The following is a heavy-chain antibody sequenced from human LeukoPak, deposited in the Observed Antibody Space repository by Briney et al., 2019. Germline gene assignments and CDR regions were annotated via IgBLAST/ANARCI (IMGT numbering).Heavy chain of an antibody. CDR2: ISYDGSNK. J-gene: IGHJ4*02. V-gene: IGHV3-30-3*01. CDR3: ARAKSTKYYFDY. Sequence: GGSLRLSCAASGFTFSSYAMHWVRQAPDKGLEWVAVISYDGSNKYYADSVKGRFTISRDNSKNTLYLQMNSLRAEDTAVYYCARAKSTKYYFDYWGQGTLVTVSS. CDR1: GFTFSSYA.